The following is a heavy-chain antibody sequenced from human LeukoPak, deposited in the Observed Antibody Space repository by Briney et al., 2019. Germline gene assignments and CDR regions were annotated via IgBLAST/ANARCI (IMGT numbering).Heavy chain of an antibody. V-gene: IGHV3-7*04. J-gene: IGHJ4*02. CDR1: GFTFSGYR. Sequence: GGSLRLSCAASGFTFSGYRMSWVRQAPGKGLEWVANIKQDGSEKYYVDSVKGRFTISRDNAKNSLYLQMNSLRDEDTAVYYCARGGRGSYLWGQGTLVTVSS. D-gene: IGHD3-16*01. CDR3: ARGGRGSYL. CDR2: IKQDGSEK.